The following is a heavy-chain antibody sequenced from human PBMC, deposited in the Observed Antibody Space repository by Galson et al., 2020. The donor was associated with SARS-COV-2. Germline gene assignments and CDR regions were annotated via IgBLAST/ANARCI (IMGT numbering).Heavy chain of an antibody. CDR1: GGTFSSYA. J-gene: IGHJ4*02. CDR2: IIPIFGTA. Sequence: SVKVSCKASGGTFSSYAISWVRQAPGQGLEWMGGIIPIFGTANYAQKFQGRVTITADESTSTAYMELSSLRSEDTAVYYCARGSWSRSAARRTYFDYWGQGTLVTVSS. CDR3: ARGSWSRSAARRTYFDY. V-gene: IGHV1-69*13. D-gene: IGHD6-6*01.